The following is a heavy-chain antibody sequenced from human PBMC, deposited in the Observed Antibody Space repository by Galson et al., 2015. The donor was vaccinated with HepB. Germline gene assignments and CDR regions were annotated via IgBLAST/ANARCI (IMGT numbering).Heavy chain of an antibody. CDR1: GYSFTSYW. D-gene: IGHD6-6*01. V-gene: IGHV5-10-1*01. Sequence: QSGAEVKKPGESLRISCKGSGYSFTSYWISWVRQMPGKGLEWMGRIDPSDSYTNYSPSFQGHVTISADKSISTAYLQWSSLKASDTAMYYCAIYPSIAARRRVRLEAFDIWGQGTMVTVSS. CDR2: IDPSDSYT. CDR3: AIYPSIAARRRVRLEAFDI. J-gene: IGHJ3*02.